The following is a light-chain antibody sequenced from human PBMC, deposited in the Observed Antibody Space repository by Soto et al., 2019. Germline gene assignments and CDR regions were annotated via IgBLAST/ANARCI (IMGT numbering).Light chain of an antibody. CDR1: QSVTTN. J-gene: IGKJ4*01. V-gene: IGKV3-15*01. CDR2: AAS. CDR3: QQYDRWPVT. Sequence: EVVMTQSPATLSVLPGARVTFSFRASQSVTTNLAWYQHKPGQSPSLHISAASTGASGIPPRFSGSGFGTAVPHSIDRLQSADFAVCCCQQYDRWPVTFGGGTKVDIK.